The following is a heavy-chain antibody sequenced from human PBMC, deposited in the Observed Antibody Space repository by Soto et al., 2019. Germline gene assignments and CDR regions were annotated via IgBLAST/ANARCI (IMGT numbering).Heavy chain of an antibody. D-gene: IGHD2-15*01. V-gene: IGHV3-23*01. CDR1: GFTFSSYA. Sequence: DVQLLESGGGLVQPEGSLRLSCAASGFTFSSYAMGWVRQGPGKGLEWVAGVSIGGSTHYADSVWGRFTISRDNSKNTLSLQMNSLTAEDKAVYFCAKRRGAGGHFDYLGQGALVTVSS. CDR3: AKRRGAGGHFDY. J-gene: IGHJ4*02. CDR2: VSIGGST.